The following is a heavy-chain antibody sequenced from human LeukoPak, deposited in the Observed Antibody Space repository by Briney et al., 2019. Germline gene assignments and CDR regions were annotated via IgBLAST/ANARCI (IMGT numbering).Heavy chain of an antibody. CDR3: AKGLLSNSQRGYFDS. V-gene: IGHV3-23*05. CDR1: GFTFSAYA. CDR2: IGSDNKP. Sequence: GGSLRLSCEASGFTFSAYAMTWVRQAPGKGLEWVSSIGSDNKPHYSESVKGRFAISRDNSKNTLYLQMNSLRPEDTAVYYCAKGLLSNSQRGYFDSWGQGTLVTVSS. J-gene: IGHJ4*02. D-gene: IGHD4-11*01.